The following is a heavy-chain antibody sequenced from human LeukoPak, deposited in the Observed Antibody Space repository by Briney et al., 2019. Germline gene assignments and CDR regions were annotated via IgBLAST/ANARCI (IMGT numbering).Heavy chain of an antibody. CDR1: GTSFSSYY. D-gene: IGHD4-17*01. Sequence: SETLSLTCAVSGTSFSSYYWSWIRQPPGKGLKWIGEVNHSGYTNDNPSLKSRVTISVDTSKNQFSLRLRSVTAADTAVYFCARMTTGHDFWGQGTLVTVSS. CDR3: ARMTTGHDF. J-gene: IGHJ4*02. CDR2: VNHSGYT. V-gene: IGHV4-34*01.